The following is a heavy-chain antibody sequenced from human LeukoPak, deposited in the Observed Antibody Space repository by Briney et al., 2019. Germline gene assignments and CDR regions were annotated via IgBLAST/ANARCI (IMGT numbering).Heavy chain of an antibody. V-gene: IGHV3-33*01. CDR1: GFTFSSYG. CDR3: ARETVDTAIYYYYGMDV. CDR2: IWYDGSNK. J-gene: IGHJ6*02. D-gene: IGHD5-18*01. Sequence: PGRSLRLSCAAPGFTFSSYGMHWVRQAPGKGLEWVAVIWYDGSNKYYADSVKGRFTISRDNSKNTLYLQMNSLRAEDTAVYYCARETVDTAIYYYYGMDVWGQGTTVTVSS.